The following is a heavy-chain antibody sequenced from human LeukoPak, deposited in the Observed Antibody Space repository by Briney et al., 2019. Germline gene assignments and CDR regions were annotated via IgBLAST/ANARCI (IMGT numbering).Heavy chain of an antibody. J-gene: IGHJ4*02. V-gene: IGHV3-15*01. D-gene: IGHD3-22*01. CDR1: GFTFSSYA. CDR3: STTYYYDSSGYYREYYFDY. Sequence: PGGSLRLSCAASGFTFSSYAMSWVRQAPGKGLEWVGRIKSKTDGGTTDYAAPVKGRFTISRDDSKNTLYLQMNSLKTEDTAVYYCSTTYYYDSSGYYREYYFDYWGQGTLVTVSS. CDR2: IKSKTDGGTT.